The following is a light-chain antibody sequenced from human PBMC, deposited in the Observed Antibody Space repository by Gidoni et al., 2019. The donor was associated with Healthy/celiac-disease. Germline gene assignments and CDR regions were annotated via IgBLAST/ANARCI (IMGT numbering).Light chain of an antibody. J-gene: IGKJ4*01. CDR1: QSVSSN. CDR2: GAS. Sequence: EIVMTQSPATLSVSPGERATLSCRASQSVSSNLAWYQQKPGQASRLLIYGASTRATAIPASFSGSGSGTEFTLTISSLQSEDFAVYYCQQYDNWPLTFGGGTKVEIK. CDR3: QQYDNWPLT. V-gene: IGKV3-15*01.